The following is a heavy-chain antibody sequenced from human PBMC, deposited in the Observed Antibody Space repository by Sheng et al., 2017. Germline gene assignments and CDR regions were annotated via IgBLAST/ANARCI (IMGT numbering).Heavy chain of an antibody. CDR3: ARDRSMTTVTTHYYYGMDV. D-gene: IGHD4-17*01. V-gene: IGHV3-21*01. CDR1: GFTFSSYS. J-gene: IGHJ6*02. CDR2: ISSSSSYI. Sequence: EVQLVESGGGLVKPGGSLRLSCAASGFTFSSYSMNWVRQAPGKGLEWVSSISSSSSYIYYADSVKGRFTISRDNAKNSLYLQMNSLRAEDTAVYYCARDRSMTTVTTHYYYGMDVVGPRDHGHRLL.